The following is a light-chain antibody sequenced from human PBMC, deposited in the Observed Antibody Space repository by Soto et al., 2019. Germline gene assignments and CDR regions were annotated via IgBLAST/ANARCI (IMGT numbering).Light chain of an antibody. CDR2: EGT. CDR3: CSYTTPYTYV. J-gene: IGLJ1*01. V-gene: IGLV2-23*01. Sequence: QSALTQPASVSGSPGQSITISCTGTSSDVGSYNRVSWYQQHPGKAPKLMIYEGTKRPSGVSTRFSGSKSGNTASLTISGLLDEDEGDYYCCSYTTPYTYVFGTGTKLTVL. CDR1: SSDVGSYNR.